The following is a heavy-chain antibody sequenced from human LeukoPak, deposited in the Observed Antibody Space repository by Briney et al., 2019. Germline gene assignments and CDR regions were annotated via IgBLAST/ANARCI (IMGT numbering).Heavy chain of an antibody. CDR1: GFTFRSYW. Sequence: GGSLRLSCAASGFTFRSYWMHWVRQAPGKGLAWVSRINSDGSSTRYADSVKGRFTISRDNAKNSLYLQMNSLRAEDTALYYCAKDARSHYYDSSGYYSYFDYWGQGTLVTVSS. J-gene: IGHJ4*02. D-gene: IGHD3-22*01. CDR3: AKDARSHYYDSSGYYSYFDY. CDR2: INSDGSST. V-gene: IGHV3-74*01.